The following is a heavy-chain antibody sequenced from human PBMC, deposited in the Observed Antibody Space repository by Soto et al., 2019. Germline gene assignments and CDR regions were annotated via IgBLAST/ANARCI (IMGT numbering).Heavy chain of an antibody. CDR3: AKDTDDVTIFGVVITPTGFDP. V-gene: IGHV3-23*01. CDR1: GFTFSSYA. CDR2: ISGSGGST. J-gene: IGHJ5*02. D-gene: IGHD3-3*01. Sequence: PGGSLRLSCAASGFTFSSYAMSWVRQTPGKGLEWVSAISGSGGSTYYADSVKGRFTISRDNSKNTLYLQMNSLRAEDTAVYYCAKDTDDVTIFGVVITPTGFDPRGQGTLVTVSS.